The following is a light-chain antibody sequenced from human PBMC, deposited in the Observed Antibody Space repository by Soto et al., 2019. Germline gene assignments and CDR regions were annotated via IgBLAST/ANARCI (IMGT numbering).Light chain of an antibody. J-gene: IGKJ2*01. CDR3: QQYNNWPYT. Sequence: EIVMTQSPATLSVSPGERATLSCRASQSVSSNLAWYQQKPGQGPRLLIYAASTRATGIPARFSGSGSGTESTLTISSQQSEDFAVYHCQQYNNWPYTFGQGTKLEMK. CDR1: QSVSSN. V-gene: IGKV3-15*01. CDR2: AAS.